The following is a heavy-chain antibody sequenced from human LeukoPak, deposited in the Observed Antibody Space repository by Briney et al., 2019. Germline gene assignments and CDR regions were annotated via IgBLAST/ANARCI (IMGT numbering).Heavy chain of an antibody. Sequence: PSETLSLTCAVYGGSLSGYYWSWIRQPPGKGLEWIGEINHSGSTNYNPSLKSRVTISVDTSKNQFSLKLSSVTAADTAVYYCARIPYLYYYGMDVWGQGTTVTVSS. V-gene: IGHV4-34*01. J-gene: IGHJ6*02. CDR2: INHSGST. CDR3: ARIPYLYYYGMDV. CDR1: GGSLSGYY.